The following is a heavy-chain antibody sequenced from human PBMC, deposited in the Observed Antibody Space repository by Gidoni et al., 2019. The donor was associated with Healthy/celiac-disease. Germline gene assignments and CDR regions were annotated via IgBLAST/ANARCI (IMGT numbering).Heavy chain of an antibody. Sequence: EVQLVESGGGLVQPGGSLRLSCAASGFTFSSYSMNWVRQAPGKGLEWVSYISSSSSTIYYADSVKGRFTISRDNAKNSLYLQMNSLRAEDTAVYYCARGLYCGGDCYLDYWGQGTLVTVSS. CDR1: GFTFSSYS. V-gene: IGHV3-48*01. D-gene: IGHD2-21*02. J-gene: IGHJ4*02. CDR3: ARGLYCGGDCYLDY. CDR2: ISSSSSTI.